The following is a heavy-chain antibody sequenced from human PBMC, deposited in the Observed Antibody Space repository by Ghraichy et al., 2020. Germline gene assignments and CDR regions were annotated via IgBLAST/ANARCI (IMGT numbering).Heavy chain of an antibody. CDR2: ISYDGSNK. V-gene: IGHV3-30*18. CDR1: GFNFNNYG. Sequence: GGSLRLSCAASGFNFNNYGMHWVRQAPGKGLEWVAIISYDGSNKYYGDSVKGRFTISRDNSKNTLYLQMNSLRAEDAAVYYCAKDQGAYCGGDCYDPFDDWCQGTLVTVSS. D-gene: IGHD2-21*01. CDR3: AKDQGAYCGGDCYDPFDD. J-gene: IGHJ4*01.